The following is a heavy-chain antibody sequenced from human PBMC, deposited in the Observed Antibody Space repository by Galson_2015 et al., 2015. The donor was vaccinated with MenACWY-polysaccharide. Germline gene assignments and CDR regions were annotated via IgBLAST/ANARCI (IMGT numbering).Heavy chain of an antibody. D-gene: IGHD5-12*01. CDR2: ISTGGST. CDR1: GGSFTSYY. J-gene: IGHJ4*02. CDR3: ARVGYSGYDARFEH. V-gene: IGHV4-4*07. Sequence: ETLSLTCTVSGGSFTSYYWTWIRQPAGKGLEWIGRISTGGSTMYNPSLKSRVTMSLDRPNNQFSLNLTSVTAADTAVYYCARVGYSGYDARFEHWGQGTLVAVSS.